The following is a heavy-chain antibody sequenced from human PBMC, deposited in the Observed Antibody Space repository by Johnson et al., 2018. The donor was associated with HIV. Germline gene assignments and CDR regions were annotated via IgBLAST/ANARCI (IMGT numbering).Heavy chain of an antibody. CDR3: ARGECTGSGHCDAVGGV. J-gene: IGHJ3*01. V-gene: IGHV3-30*04. Sequence: QMLLVESGGGVVQPGRSLRLSCAVSGFTLSSYVMHWVRQAPGKGLEWVAVISYDGSGKYYADSVKGRFTISRDKSKTTLYLQLNSLRAEDTAVYFCARGECTGSGHCDAVGGVWGKGTMVTVSS. D-gene: IGHD2-8*02. CDR1: GFTLSSYV. CDR2: ISYDGSGK.